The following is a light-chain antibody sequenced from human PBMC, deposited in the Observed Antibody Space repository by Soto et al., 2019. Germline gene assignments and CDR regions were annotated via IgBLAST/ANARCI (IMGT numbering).Light chain of an antibody. CDR3: QQATSFPRT. V-gene: IGKV1-12*01. Sequence: DIQMTQSPSSVSASVGDRVTITCRASQSITSWLAWYQQKPGKVPKLLIYAASSLQSGVPSRFSGSGSGTHFTLTINSLQPEDFGTYYCQQATSFPRTFGQGTRVEIK. CDR1: QSITSW. J-gene: IGKJ1*01. CDR2: AAS.